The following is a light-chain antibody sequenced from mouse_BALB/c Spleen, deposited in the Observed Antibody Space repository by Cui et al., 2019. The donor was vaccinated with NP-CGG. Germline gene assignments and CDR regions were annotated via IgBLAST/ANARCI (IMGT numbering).Light chain of an antibody. CDR1: TGAVTTSNY. V-gene: IGLV1*01. CDR2: GTN. Sequence: HAVVTQEDALTTSPGEKVTLTCRSSTGAVTTSNYANWVQEKPDHLFTGLIGGTNNRAPGIPARFSGSLIGDKAALTITGAQTEDEAIYFCALWYSNHWVFGGGTKLTVL. J-gene: IGLJ1*01. CDR3: ALWYSNHWV.